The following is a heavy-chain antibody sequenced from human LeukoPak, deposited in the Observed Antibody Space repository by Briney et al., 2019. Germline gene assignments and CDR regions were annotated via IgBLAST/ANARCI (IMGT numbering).Heavy chain of an antibody. CDR3: AKDEIRGSYDFWSGYYLGGAFDI. CDR1: GFTFDDYT. D-gene: IGHD3-3*01. CDR2: ISWDGGNT. J-gene: IGHJ3*02. V-gene: IGHV3-43*01. Sequence: PGGSLRLSCAASGFTFDDYTMHWVRQAPGKGLEWVSLISWDGGNTYYADSVKGRFTISRDNSKNSLYLQMNSLRTEDTALYYCAKDEIRGSYDFWSGYYLGGAFDIWGQGTMVTVSS.